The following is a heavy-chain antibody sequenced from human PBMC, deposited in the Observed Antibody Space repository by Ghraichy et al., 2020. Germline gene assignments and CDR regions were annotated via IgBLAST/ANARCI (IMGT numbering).Heavy chain of an antibody. CDR2: IDWDDDK. D-gene: IGHD4-11*01. Sequence: SGPTLVKPTQTLTLTCTFSGFSLSTSGMCVSWIRQPPGKALEWLALIDWDDDKYYSTSLKTRLTISKDTSKNQGVLTRTKMDPVDTATYYCARTTVNTYYYYYGMDVWGQGTTVTVSS. CDR1: GFSLSTSGMC. J-gene: IGHJ6*02. V-gene: IGHV2-70*01. CDR3: ARTTVNTYYYYYGMDV.